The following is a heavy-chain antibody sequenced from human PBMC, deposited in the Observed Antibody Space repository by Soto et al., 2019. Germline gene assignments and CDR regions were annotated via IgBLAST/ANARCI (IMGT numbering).Heavy chain of an antibody. D-gene: IGHD3-9*01. V-gene: IGHV2-5*01. CDR1: GFSLSTSGVG. CDR3: AHQVLRYFDWSYYFDY. CDR2: IYWNHDK. Sequence: QITLKESGPTLVKPTQTLTLTCTFSGFSLSTSGVGVGWIRQPPGKALEWLALIYWNHDKRYSPSLKSRLTITKDTSKNLVVLTMTNMDPVDTATYYCAHQVLRYFDWSYYFDYWGQGTLVTVSS. J-gene: IGHJ4*02.